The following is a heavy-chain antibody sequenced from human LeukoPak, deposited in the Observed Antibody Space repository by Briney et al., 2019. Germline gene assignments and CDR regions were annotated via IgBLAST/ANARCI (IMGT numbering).Heavy chain of an antibody. J-gene: IGHJ5*02. Sequence: NPGGSLRLSCAASGFTFSSYSMNWVRQAPGKGLEWVSSISSSSSYIYYADSVKGRFTISRDNAKNSLYLQMNSLRAEDTAVYYCARGSVAGRQRAPPKEWFDPWGQGTLVTVSS. CDR3: ARGSVAGRQRAPPKEWFDP. CDR1: GFTFSSYS. CDR2: ISSSSSYI. V-gene: IGHV3-21*01. D-gene: IGHD6-6*01.